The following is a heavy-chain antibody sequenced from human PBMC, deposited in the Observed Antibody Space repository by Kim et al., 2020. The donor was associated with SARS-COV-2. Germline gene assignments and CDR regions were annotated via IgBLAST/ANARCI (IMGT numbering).Heavy chain of an antibody. D-gene: IGHD2-15*01. CDR1: GYTFTSYA. V-gene: IGHV1-3*01. Sequence: ASVKVSCKASGYTFTSYAMHWVRQAPGQRLEWVGWINAVNGNTKYSQKFQGRVTITRDTSASTAYMELSSLRSEDTDVYYCASGGRGYCSGGSCYSPFDYWGQGTLVTVSS. CDR2: INAVNGNT. J-gene: IGHJ4*02. CDR3: ASGGRGYCSGGSCYSPFDY.